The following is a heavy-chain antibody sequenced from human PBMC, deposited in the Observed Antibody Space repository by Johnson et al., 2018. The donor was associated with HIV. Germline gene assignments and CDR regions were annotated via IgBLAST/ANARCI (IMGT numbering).Heavy chain of an antibody. Sequence: QVQLVESGGGVVQPGRSLRLSCAASGFTFSSYAMHWVRQAPGKGLEWVAVISYDGSNKYYADSVKGRFTISRDNSKNTLYLQMNSLRAEDTAVYYCARDWRGDSSGGSCYGDAFDIWGQGTRVTVSS. CDR1: GFTFSSYA. J-gene: IGHJ3*02. CDR3: ARDWRGDSSGGSCYGDAFDI. V-gene: IGHV3-30-3*01. CDR2: ISYDGSNK. D-gene: IGHD2-15*01.